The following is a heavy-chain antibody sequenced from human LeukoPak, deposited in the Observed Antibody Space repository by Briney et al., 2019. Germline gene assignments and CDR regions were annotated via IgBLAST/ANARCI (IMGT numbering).Heavy chain of an antibody. J-gene: IGHJ3*02. V-gene: IGHV4-59*01. CDR2: IYYSGST. CDR1: GGSISSYY. CDR3: ARPLGIFDADAFDI. Sequence: SETLSLTCTVSGGSISSYYWSWIRQPPGKGLEWIGYIYYSGSTNYNPSLKSRVTISVDTSKNQFSLKLSSVTAADTAVYYCARPLGIFDADAFDIWGQGTMVTVSS. D-gene: IGHD3-3*01.